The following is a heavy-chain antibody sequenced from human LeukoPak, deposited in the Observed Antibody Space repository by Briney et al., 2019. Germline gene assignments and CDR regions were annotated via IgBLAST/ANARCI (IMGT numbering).Heavy chain of an antibody. CDR1: GGSISTYY. J-gene: IGHJ3*02. V-gene: IGHV4-59*08. D-gene: IGHD2-15*01. Sequence: SETLSLTCTVSGGSISTYYWSWIRQPPGKALEWIGYIYDSGSTNYSPSRGSTNYNPSLESRVTISVDTSKNQFSLRLSPVTAADTAVYYCARIFSGHAFDIWGQGTMVTVSS. CDR2: IYDSGSTNYSPSRGST. CDR3: ARIFSGHAFDI.